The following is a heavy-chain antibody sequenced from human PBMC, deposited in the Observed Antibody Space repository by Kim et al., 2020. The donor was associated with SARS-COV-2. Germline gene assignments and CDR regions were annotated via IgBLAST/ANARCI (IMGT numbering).Heavy chain of an antibody. Sequence: SETLSLTCTVSGGSISSSSYYWGWIRQPPGKGLEWIGTIYYSGSTQYNPSLKSRVTISVDTSKNQFSLKLTSVTAADTAVYYCARHSGEQWLVRVPARMDVWGQGTTVTVSS. D-gene: IGHD6-19*01. CDR1: GGSISSSSYY. CDR2: IYYSGST. V-gene: IGHV4-39*01. CDR3: ARHSGEQWLVRVPARMDV. J-gene: IGHJ6*02.